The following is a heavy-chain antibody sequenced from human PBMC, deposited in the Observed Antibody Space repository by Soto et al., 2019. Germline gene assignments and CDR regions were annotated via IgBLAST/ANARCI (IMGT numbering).Heavy chain of an antibody. Sequence: QVQLVQSGAEVKTPGASVKVSCKASGYTFTSYAIHWVRQAPGQMLEWMGWINAGNGNTKYAQQFQGRVTITRDTSASTAYMERSSLRSEDTAVYYCAREQPGYCSGCSCYSYYFAYWGQGTLVTVSS. J-gene: IGHJ4*02. V-gene: IGHV1-3*01. CDR3: AREQPGYCSGCSCYSYYFAY. CDR1: GYTFTSYA. D-gene: IGHD2-15*01. CDR2: INAGNGNT.